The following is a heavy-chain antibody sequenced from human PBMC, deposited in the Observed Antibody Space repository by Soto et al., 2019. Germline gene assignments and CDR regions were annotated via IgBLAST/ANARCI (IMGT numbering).Heavy chain of an antibody. V-gene: IGHV4-61*01. CDR3: ARGDTIYGNYYYGMDV. CDR2: IYYSGST. D-gene: IGHD3-3*01. CDR1: GASVRSGSSY. Sequence: PPGPQSPTYTVSGASVRSGSSYLSWNRQPPGKGLEWIGYIYYSGSTNYNPSLESRVTISLDTSKEQLSLKLSSVTAADTAVYYCARGDTIYGNYYYGMDVWGQGTTVTVSS. J-gene: IGHJ6*02.